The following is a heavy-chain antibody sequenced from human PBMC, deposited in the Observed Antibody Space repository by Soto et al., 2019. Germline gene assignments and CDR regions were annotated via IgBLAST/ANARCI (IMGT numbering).Heavy chain of an antibody. Sequence: SETLSLTCAVYGGSFSGYYWNWIRQPPGKGLEWIGEIDHSGYTNYNPSLKSRVTISVDTSKNQSSLKLSSVTAADTAVYYCARDRSRGRYGMDVWGQGTTVTVSS. CDR2: IDHSGYT. J-gene: IGHJ6*02. CDR1: GGSFSGYY. D-gene: IGHD1-26*01. CDR3: ARDRSRGRYGMDV. V-gene: IGHV4-34*01.